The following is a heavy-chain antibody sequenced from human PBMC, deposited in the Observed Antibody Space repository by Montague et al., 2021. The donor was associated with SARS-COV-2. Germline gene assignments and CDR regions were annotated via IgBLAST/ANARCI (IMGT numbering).Heavy chain of an antibody. CDR1: GGSLNKHY. CDR2: IFYKGNT. D-gene: IGHD3-22*01. V-gene: IGHV4-59*11. J-gene: IGHJ4*02. Sequence: SETLSLTCTVSGGSLNKHYWSWIRKAPGKELEWLGNIFYKGNTNYNVFLWCRVSMSFDTHQNQFFLRLTSLTAADTAVYYCARSISSSGARDNWGQGILVTVS. CDR3: ARSISSSGARDN.